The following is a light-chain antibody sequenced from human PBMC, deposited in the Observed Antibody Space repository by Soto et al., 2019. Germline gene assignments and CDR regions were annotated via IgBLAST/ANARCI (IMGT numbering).Light chain of an antibody. Sequence: EIVMTQSPATLSVSPGERATLSCRASQSVSINLAWYQQKPGQATRLLIYGASTRATGIPARFSGSGSGTEFTLTISSLQSEDFAVYYCQQYNNWPETFGQGTKVEIK. CDR1: QSVSIN. CDR2: GAS. CDR3: QQYNNWPET. V-gene: IGKV3-15*01. J-gene: IGKJ1*01.